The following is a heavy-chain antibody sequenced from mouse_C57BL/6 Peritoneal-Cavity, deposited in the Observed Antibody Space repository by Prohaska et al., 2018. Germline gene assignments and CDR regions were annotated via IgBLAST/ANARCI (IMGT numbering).Heavy chain of an antibody. CDR1: GYTFTSYW. D-gene: IGHD1-1*01. CDR3: ARWYYGSSFDY. Sequence: KASGYTFTSYWMHWVKQRPGQGLEWIGEIDPSDSYTNYNQKFKGKATVTVDKSSSTAYMQLSSLTSEDSAVYYCARWYYGSSFDYWGQGTTLTVSS. V-gene: IGHV1-69*02. CDR2: IDPSDSYT. J-gene: IGHJ2*01.